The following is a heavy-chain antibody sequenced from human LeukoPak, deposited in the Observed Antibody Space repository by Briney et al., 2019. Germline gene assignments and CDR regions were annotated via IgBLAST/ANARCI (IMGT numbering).Heavy chain of an antibody. V-gene: IGHV1-18*04. Sequence: ASVKVSCKASGYTFTGYYMHWVRQAPGQGLEWMGWISAYNGNTNYAQKLQGRVTMTTDTSTSTAYMELRSLRSDDTAVYYCARGTGSSTSARGAFDIWGQGTMVTVSS. CDR1: GYTFTGYY. D-gene: IGHD2-2*01. CDR3: ARGTGSSTSARGAFDI. CDR2: ISAYNGNT. J-gene: IGHJ3*02.